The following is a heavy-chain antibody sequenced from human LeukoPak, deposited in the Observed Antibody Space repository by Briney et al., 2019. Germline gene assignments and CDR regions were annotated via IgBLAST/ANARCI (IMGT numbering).Heavy chain of an antibody. V-gene: IGHV4-59*01. J-gene: IGHJ4*02. CDR3: ARVRDPYSSSWYYFDY. Sequence: SETLSLTCTVSGGSINNYYWNWIRQPPGKGLEWIGYIYYSGTTNYNPSLKSRVSMSVDTSKNQFSLKLSSVTAADTAVYYCARVRDPYSSSWYYFDYWGQGTLVTVSS. D-gene: IGHD6-13*01. CDR1: GGSINNYY. CDR2: IYYSGTT.